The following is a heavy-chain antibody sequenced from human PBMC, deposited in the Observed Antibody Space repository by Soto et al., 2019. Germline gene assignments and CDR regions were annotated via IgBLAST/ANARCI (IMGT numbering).Heavy chain of an antibody. CDR1: GFTFSSYA. J-gene: IGHJ6*02. V-gene: IGHV3-30-3*01. Sequence: GGSLRLSCAASGFTFSSYAMHWVRQAPGKGLEWVAVISYDGSNKYYADSVKGRFTISRDNSKNTLYLQMNSLRAEATAVYYCARELGSRVGGSGARMDVWGQGTTVTVSS. D-gene: IGHD2-15*01. CDR3: ARELGSRVGGSGARMDV. CDR2: ISYDGSNK.